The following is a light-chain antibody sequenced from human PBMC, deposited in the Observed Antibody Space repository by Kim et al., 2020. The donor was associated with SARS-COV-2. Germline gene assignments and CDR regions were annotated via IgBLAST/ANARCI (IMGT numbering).Light chain of an antibody. CDR1: ESVSSTF. V-gene: IGKV3-20*01. Sequence: SPGERATPSSRTSESVSSTFLAWYQQRPGRTPRLLIYGASNRATGIPDRFSGSGSGTDFTLTISRLETEDFAVYYCQVFADSPRYTFGQGTKLEI. J-gene: IGKJ2*01. CDR2: GAS. CDR3: QVFADSPRYT.